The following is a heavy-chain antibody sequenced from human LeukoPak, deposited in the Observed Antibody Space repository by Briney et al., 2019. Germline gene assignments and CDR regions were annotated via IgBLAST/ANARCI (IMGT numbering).Heavy chain of an antibody. J-gene: IGHJ5*02. D-gene: IGHD2-2*01. Sequence: AASVKVSCKASGGTFSSYAISWVRQAPGQGLEWMGGIIPIFGTANYAQKFQGRVTITADESTSTAYMELSSLRSEDTAVYYCARDVPAAAEGLDPCGQGTLVTVSS. CDR1: GGTFSSYA. V-gene: IGHV1-69*01. CDR3: ARDVPAAAEGLDP. CDR2: IIPIFGTA.